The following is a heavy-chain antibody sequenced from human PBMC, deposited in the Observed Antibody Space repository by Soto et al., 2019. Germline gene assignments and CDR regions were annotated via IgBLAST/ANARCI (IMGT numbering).Heavy chain of an antibody. CDR2: ISSSSSTI. Sequence: PGGSLRLSCAASGFIFSTYSMNWVRQGPGKGLEWVSYISSSSSTIFYTDSVKGRFTVSRDNAKNSLYLQMNSLRAEDTAVYYCARGDYYDTSGPFSDAFDIWGQGTMVTVSS. CDR3: ARGDYYDTSGPFSDAFDI. CDR1: GFIFSTYS. D-gene: IGHD3-22*01. J-gene: IGHJ3*02. V-gene: IGHV3-48*01.